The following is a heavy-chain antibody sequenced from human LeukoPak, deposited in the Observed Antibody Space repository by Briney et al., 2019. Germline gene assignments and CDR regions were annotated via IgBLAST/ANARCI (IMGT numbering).Heavy chain of an antibody. Sequence: GGSLRLSCAASGFIFSSYWMHWVRQAPGKGLVWVSRINSDGSSTSYADSVKGRFTISRDNAKNTLYLQMNSLRAEDTAVYYCARRVVVPAAPYYFDYRGQGTLVTVSS. CDR1: GFIFSSYW. CDR3: ARRVVVPAAPYYFDY. D-gene: IGHD2-2*01. CDR2: INSDGSST. V-gene: IGHV3-74*01. J-gene: IGHJ4*02.